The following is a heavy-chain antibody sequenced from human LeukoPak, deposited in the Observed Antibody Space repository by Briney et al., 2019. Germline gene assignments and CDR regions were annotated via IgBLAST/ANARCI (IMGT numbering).Heavy chain of an antibody. CDR3: ARDPSSWYTYYFDY. J-gene: IGHJ4*02. D-gene: IGHD6-13*01. CDR1: GFTFGSYA. CDR2: ISGSGLGT. Sequence: GGSLRLPCAASGFTFGSYAISWVRQAPGKGLEWVSTISGSGLGTYHADSVKGRFTISRDNSKNTLYLQMNSLRAEDTAVYYCARDPSSWYTYYFDYWGQGTLVTVSS. V-gene: IGHV3-23*01.